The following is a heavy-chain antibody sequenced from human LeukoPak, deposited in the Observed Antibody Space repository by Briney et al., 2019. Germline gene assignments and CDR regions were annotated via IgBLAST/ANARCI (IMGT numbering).Heavy chain of an antibody. V-gene: IGHV1-2*02. CDR2: INSNSGGT. D-gene: IGHD3-22*01. Sequence: ASVKVSCKASGYTFTDYFMHWVRQAPGQGLEWMGWINSNSGGTNYAQNFQGRVTMTRDTSISTAYMELSRLKSDDTAVYYCVVRTARSGYFYFEYWGQGTLVTVSS. CDR1: GYTFTDYF. CDR3: VVRTARSGYFYFEY. J-gene: IGHJ4*02.